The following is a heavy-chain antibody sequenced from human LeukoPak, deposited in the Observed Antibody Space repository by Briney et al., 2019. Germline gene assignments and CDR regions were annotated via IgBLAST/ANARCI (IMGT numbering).Heavy chain of an antibody. V-gene: IGHV1-3*03. D-gene: IGHD3-22*01. Sequence: WASVKVSCKASGYTFTSYAMHWVRQAPGQRLEWMGWINAGNGNTKYSQEFQGRVTITRDTSASTAYMELSSLRSEDMAVYYCARDRRTDYYDSSGYYYYYYMDVWGKGTTVTVSS. CDR3: ARDRRTDYYDSSGYYYYYYMDV. J-gene: IGHJ6*03. CDR2: INAGNGNT. CDR1: GYTFTSYA.